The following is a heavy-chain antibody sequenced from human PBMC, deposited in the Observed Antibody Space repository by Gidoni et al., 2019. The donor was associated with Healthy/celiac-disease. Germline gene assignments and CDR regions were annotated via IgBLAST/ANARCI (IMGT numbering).Heavy chain of an antibody. J-gene: IGHJ4*02. CDR1: GFTFSSYS. D-gene: IGHD3-16*01. V-gene: IGHV3-21*01. CDR2: ISSSSSYI. Sequence: EVQLVESGGGLVKPGGSLRLSCAASGFTFSSYSMNWVRQAPGKGLEWVSSISSSSSYIYYADSVKGRFTISRDNAKNSLYLQMNSLRAEDTAVYYCARDGGGDYDYIWGSYSPDYWGQGTLVTVSS. CDR3: ARDGGGDYDYIWGSYSPDY.